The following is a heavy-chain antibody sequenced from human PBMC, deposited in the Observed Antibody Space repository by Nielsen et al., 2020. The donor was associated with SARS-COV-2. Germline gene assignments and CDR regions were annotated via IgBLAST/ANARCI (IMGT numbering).Heavy chain of an antibody. J-gene: IGHJ6*04. CDR3: ARDRSYYDFSAGGMDV. CDR1: GFTFSSYG. Sequence: GESLKISCAASGFTFSSYGMHWVRQAPGKGLEWVAVIWYDGSNKYYADSVKGRFTISRDNSKNTLYLQMNSLRAEDTAVYYCARDRSYYDFSAGGMDVWGKGTTVTVSS. D-gene: IGHD3-3*01. CDR2: IWYDGSNK. V-gene: IGHV3-33*01.